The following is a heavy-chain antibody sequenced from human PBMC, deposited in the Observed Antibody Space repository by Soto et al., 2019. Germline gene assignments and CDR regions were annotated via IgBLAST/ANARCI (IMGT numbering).Heavy chain of an antibody. Sequence: SETLSLTCTVSGGSIGSDIYYWGWIRQPPGKGLEWIGTIYYSGNTYYNPSLRSRVTTSVDTSKNQFSLRLTSVTAADTAVYYCAKHTDFGSGSSWLGSDNMNTDAFDIWGQGTMVS. V-gene: IGHV4-39*01. CDR1: GGSIGSDIYY. D-gene: IGHD3-10*01. J-gene: IGHJ3*02. CDR2: IYYSGNT. CDR3: AKHTDFGSGSSWLGSDNMNTDAFDI.